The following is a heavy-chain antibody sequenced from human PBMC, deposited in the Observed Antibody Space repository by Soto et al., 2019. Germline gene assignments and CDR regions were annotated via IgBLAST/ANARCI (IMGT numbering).Heavy chain of an antibody. D-gene: IGHD2-2*01. CDR2: INHSGST. V-gene: IGHV4-34*01. CDR3: ARGHGLGYCSSTSCYVADYFDY. Sequence: QSQTLSLTCAVYGGSFSGYYWSWIRQPPGKGLEWIGEINHSGSTNYNPSLKSRVTISVDTSKNQFSLKLSSVTAADTAVYYCARGHGLGYCSSTSCYVADYFDYWGQGTLVTVSS. J-gene: IGHJ4*02. CDR1: GGSFSGYY.